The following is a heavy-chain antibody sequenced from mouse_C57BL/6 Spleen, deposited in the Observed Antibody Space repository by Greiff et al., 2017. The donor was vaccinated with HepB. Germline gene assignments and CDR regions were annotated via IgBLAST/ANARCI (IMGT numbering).Heavy chain of an antibody. Sequence: VQLQQSVAELVRPGASVKLSCTASGFNIQNTYMYWVKQRPEQGLEWIGRIDPANGNSKYAPKFQGKATITADTSSNTAHLPLSSLTSEDPAIYYCARGELDGYYDFEDWGKGTTLTVAS. J-gene: IGHJ2*01. CDR1: GFNIQNTY. D-gene: IGHD2-3*01. CDR2: IDPANGNS. V-gene: IGHV14-3*01. CDR3: ARGELDGYYDFED.